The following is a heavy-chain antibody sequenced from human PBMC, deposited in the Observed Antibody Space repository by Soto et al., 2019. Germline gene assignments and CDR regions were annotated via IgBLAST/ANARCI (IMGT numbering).Heavy chain of an antibody. J-gene: IGHJ4*02. CDR1: GFTFSSYA. V-gene: IGHV3-30-3*01. CDR2: ISYDGSNK. CDR3: ARDGLPALDYGDYGFDY. D-gene: IGHD4-17*01. Sequence: PGGSLRLSCAASGFTFSSYAMHWVRQAPGKGLEWVAVISYDGSNKYYADSVKGRFTISRDNSKNTLYLQMNSLRAEDTAVYYCARDGLPALDYGDYGFDYWGQGTLVTVSS.